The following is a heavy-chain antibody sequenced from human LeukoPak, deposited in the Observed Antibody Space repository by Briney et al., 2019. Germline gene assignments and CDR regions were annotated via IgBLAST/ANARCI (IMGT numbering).Heavy chain of an antibody. CDR2: MNPNSSNT. CDR1: GYTFTSYD. D-gene: IGHD2-2*02. V-gene: IGHV1-8*01. Sequence: ASMKVSCKASGYTFTSYDINWVRQATGQGLEWMGWMNPNSSNTGYAQKFQGRVTMTRNTSISTVYMELSSLTSEDTAVYYCARGSCSSTTCYTGYYYYYGMDVWGQGTTVTVSS. J-gene: IGHJ6*02. CDR3: ARGSCSSTTCYTGYYYYYGMDV.